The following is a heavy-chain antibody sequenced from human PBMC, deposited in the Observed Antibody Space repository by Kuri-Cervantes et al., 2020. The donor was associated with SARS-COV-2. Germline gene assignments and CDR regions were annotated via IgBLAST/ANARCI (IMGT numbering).Heavy chain of an antibody. CDR2: INHSGST. CDR3: ARQAVAVEYSSSSGAFDI. V-gene: IGHV4-34*01. CDR1: GGSFSGYY. J-gene: IGHJ3*02. D-gene: IGHD6-6*01. Sequence: SQTLSLTCAVYGGSFSGYYWSWIRQPPGKGLEWIGEINHSGSTNYNPSLKSRATISVDTSKNQFSLKLSSVTAADTAVYYCARQAVAVEYSSSSGAFDIWGQGTMVTVSS.